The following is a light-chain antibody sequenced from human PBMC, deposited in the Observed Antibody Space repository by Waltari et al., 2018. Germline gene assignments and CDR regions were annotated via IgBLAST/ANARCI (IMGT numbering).Light chain of an antibody. V-gene: IGKV6-21*01. CDR2: DAS. J-gene: IGKJ2*01. CDR3: HQTSDFPYT. CDR1: QSMCGR. Sequence: EIVLTQSPDLQSVTPKEKVTITCRASQSMCGRLHWYQQKTGQSPKLLINDASQSFSGVPSRFSGSGSGTDFTLTINSLEAEDVATYYCHQTSDFPYTFGQGTKLEIK.